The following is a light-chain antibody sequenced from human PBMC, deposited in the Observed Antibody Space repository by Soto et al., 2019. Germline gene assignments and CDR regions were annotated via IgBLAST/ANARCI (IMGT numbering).Light chain of an antibody. CDR2: EVS. V-gene: IGLV2-14*01. J-gene: IGLJ1*01. CDR1: SSDVGGYNY. Sequence: SVLTQPASVSGSPGQSITISCTGTSSDVGGYNYVSWHQLHPGKAPKLMVYEVSNRPSGVSNRFSGSKSGSTASLTISGLQAEDEADYYCSSYTSSSTYVFGTGTKVTV. CDR3: SSYTSSSTYV.